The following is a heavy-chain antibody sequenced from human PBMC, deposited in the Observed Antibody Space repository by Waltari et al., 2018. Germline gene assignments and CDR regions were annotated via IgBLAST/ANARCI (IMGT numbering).Heavy chain of an antibody. CDR3: ARIRSSGSYYIYWYFDL. D-gene: IGHD1-26*01. Sequence: SLTCTVSGGSISSYYWSWIRQPPGKGLEWIGYIYYSGSTNYNPSLKSRVTISVDTSKNQFSLKLSSVTAADTAVYYCARIRSSGSYYIYWYFDLWGRGTLVTVSS. CDR1: GGSISSYY. J-gene: IGHJ2*01. V-gene: IGHV4-59*01. CDR2: IYYSGST.